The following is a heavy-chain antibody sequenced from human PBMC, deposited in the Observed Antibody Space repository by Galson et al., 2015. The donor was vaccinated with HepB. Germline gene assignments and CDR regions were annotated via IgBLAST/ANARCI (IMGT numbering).Heavy chain of an antibody. V-gene: IGHV1-46*01. CDR2: INPSTGTT. CDR3: ARHVGDYDSSGYYCDY. CDR1: GYTSTNYY. D-gene: IGHD3-22*01. J-gene: IGHJ4*02. Sequence: SVKVSCKASGYTSTNYYIHWVRQAPGQGLEWMGIINPSTGTTNYAQEFQGRVTMTRDKSISTAYLQWSSLKASDTAMYYCARHVGDYDSSGYYCDYWGQGTLVTVSS.